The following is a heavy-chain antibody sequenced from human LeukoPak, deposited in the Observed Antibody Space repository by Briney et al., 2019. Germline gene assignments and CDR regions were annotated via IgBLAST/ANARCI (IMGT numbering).Heavy chain of an antibody. V-gene: IGHV4-59*08. Sequence: LETLSLTCTVSGGSISSYYWSWIRQPPGKGLEWIGYIYYSGSTNYNPSLKSRVTISVDTSKNQFSLKLSSVTAADMAVYYCASGYCSSTSCYPLDYWGQGTLVTVSS. D-gene: IGHD2-2*03. CDR1: GGSISSYY. CDR3: ASGYCSSTSCYPLDY. CDR2: IYYSGST. J-gene: IGHJ4*02.